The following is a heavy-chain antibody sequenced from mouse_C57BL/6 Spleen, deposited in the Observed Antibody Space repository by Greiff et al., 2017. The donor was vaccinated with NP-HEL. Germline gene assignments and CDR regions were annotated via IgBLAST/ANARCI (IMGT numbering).Heavy chain of an antibody. V-gene: IGHV1-81*01. CDR3: ARWRQDLRSYDGFDY. D-gene: IGHD1-1*01. CDR2: IYPRSGNT. J-gene: IGHJ2*01. Sequence: VQLQQSGAELARPGASVKLSCKASGYTFTSYGISWVKQRTGQGLEWIGEIYPRSGNTYYNEKFKGKATLTADKSSSTAYMELRSLTSEDSAVYFCARWRQDLRSYDGFDYWGQGTTRTVSS. CDR1: GYTFTSYG.